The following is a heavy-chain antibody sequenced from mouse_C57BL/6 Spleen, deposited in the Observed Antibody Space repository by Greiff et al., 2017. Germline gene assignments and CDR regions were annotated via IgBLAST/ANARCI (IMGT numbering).Heavy chain of an antibody. Sequence: VQLQQSGAELVRPGASVTLSCKASGYTFTDYEMHWVKQTPVHGLEWIGAIDPETGGTAYNQKFKGKAILTADKSSSTAYMELRSLTSEDSAVYYCTRSGYKGFAYWGQGTLVTVSA. CDR2: IDPETGGT. CDR1: GYTFTDYE. V-gene: IGHV1-15*01. CDR3: TRSGYKGFAY. D-gene: IGHD3-1*01. J-gene: IGHJ3*01.